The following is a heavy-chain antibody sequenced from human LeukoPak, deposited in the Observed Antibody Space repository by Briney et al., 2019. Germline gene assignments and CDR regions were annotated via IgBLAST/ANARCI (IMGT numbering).Heavy chain of an antibody. CDR3: ARVLYVYYGMDV. J-gene: IGHJ6*02. CDR1: GYTFTGYY. V-gene: IGHV1-18*04. Sequence: GASVKVSCKASGYTFTGYYMHWVRQAPGQGLEWMGWISAYNGNTNYAQKLQGRVTMTTDTSTSTAYMELRSLRSDDTAVYYCARVLYVYYGMDVWGQGTTVTVSS. CDR2: ISAYNGNT. D-gene: IGHD2-2*02.